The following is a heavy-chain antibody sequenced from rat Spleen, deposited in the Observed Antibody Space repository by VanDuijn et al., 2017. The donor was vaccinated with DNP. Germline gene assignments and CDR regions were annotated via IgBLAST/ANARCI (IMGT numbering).Heavy chain of an antibody. D-gene: IGHD1-4*01. V-gene: IGHV5-19*01. CDR1: GFTFSNYG. CDR2: ITNTGGNT. J-gene: IGHJ2*01. CDR3: AREYPWAHYFDY. Sequence: EVQLVESGGGLVQPGRSLKLSCAASGFTFSNYGMHWIRQAPGKGLEWVASITNTGGNTYYLDSVKGRFTISRDNVESILYLQMNSLRSEDTATYYCAREYPWAHYFDYWGQGVMVTVSS.